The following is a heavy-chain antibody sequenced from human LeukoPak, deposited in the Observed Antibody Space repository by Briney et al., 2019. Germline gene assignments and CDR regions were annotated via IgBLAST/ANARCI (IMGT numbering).Heavy chain of an antibody. CDR2: IYYSGST. CDR3: AKSGGYNAGTGYYYYYLDV. Sequence: SETLSLTCTVSGGSISSSSYYWGWIRQPPGKGLEWIGSIYYSGSTYYNPSFKSRVTISVDTSKNQFSLKLSSVTAADTAVYYCAKSGGYNAGTGYYYYYLDVWGKGTTVTVSS. J-gene: IGHJ6*03. CDR1: GGSISSSSYY. V-gene: IGHV4-39*01. D-gene: IGHD6-13*01.